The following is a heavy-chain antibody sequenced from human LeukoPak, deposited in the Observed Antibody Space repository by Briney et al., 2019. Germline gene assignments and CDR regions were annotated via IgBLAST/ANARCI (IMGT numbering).Heavy chain of an antibody. Sequence: PGGSLRLSCAASGFTVSSNYMSWVRQAPGKGLEWVAVIWSDGSNKYYADSVKGRFTISRDNSKNTLYLQMNSLRAEDTAVYYCASAAGPFDNWGQGTLVTVSS. CDR3: ASAAGPFDN. CDR1: GFTVSSNY. V-gene: IGHV3-33*08. J-gene: IGHJ4*02. D-gene: IGHD6-13*01. CDR2: IWSDGSNK.